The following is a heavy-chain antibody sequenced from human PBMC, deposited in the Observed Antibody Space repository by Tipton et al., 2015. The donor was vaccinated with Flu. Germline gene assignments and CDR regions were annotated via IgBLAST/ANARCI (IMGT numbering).Heavy chain of an antibody. CDR2: TFAGDSDV. CDR3: ARQDSLAWSS. V-gene: IGHV5-51*01. Sequence: VQLVQPGAELKKTGESLKISCQGPGYTFTSNWIGWMRQTPGKGLEWMGITFAGDSDVRYSPSFQGQVPVSVYRSISTAFLHWSSLKASDSGIYYCARQDSLAWSSWGQGTLVTVSS. D-gene: IGHD2-15*01. CDR1: GYTFTSNW. J-gene: IGHJ5*02.